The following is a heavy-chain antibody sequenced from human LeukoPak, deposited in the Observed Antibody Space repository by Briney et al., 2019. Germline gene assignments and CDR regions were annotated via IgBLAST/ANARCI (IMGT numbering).Heavy chain of an antibody. CDR1: GYTFTSYG. CDR3: AASTYYYGSGSSNWFDP. D-gene: IGHD3-10*01. V-gene: IGHV1-18*01. CDR2: ISAYNGNT. J-gene: IGHJ5*02. Sequence: ASVKVSCKASGYTFTSYGISWVRQAPGQGVEWMGWISAYNGNTNYAQKLQGRVTMTTDTSTSTAYMELRSLRSDDTAVYYCAASTYYYGSGSSNWFDPWGQGTLVTVSS.